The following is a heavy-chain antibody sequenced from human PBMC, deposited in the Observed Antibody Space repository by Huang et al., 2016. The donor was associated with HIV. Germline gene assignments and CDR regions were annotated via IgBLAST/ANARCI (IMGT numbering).Heavy chain of an antibody. V-gene: IGHV1-69*01. Sequence: QVQLVQSGAEVKKPGSSVKVSCKASGGTFSNHGFSWVRQAPGQGLGWMGGIIPVVGTQYYTPKFQGRVTITADESTSTVYMELSSLTPDDTAEYYCARVRGYSGSYYGMDVWGQGTTVTVSS. J-gene: IGHJ6*02. CDR3: ARVRGYSGSYYGMDV. D-gene: IGHD1-26*01. CDR2: IIPVVGTQ. CDR1: GGTFSNHG.